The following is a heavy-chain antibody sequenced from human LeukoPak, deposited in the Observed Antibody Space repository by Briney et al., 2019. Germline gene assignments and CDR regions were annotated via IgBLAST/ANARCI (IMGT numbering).Heavy chain of an antibody. Sequence: GGSLRLSCAASGFTVSRNYMSWVRQAPGKGLEWVSVIYSGGRSYYADSVKGRFTISRDNSKNTLYLQMNSLRAEDTAIYYCATYRQVLLPFESWGQGTLVTVSS. CDR3: ATYRQVLLPFES. CDR2: IYSGGRS. V-gene: IGHV3-66*01. J-gene: IGHJ4*02. D-gene: IGHD2-8*02. CDR1: GFTVSRNY.